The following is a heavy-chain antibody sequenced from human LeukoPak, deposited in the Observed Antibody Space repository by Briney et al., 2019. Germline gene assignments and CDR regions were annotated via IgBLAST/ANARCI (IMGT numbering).Heavy chain of an antibody. J-gene: IGHJ6*03. D-gene: IGHD6-13*01. CDR2: INHSGST. CDR1: GGSISRYY. CDR3: ARSRQLVYYYYYYYMDV. V-gene: IGHV4-34*01. Sequence: SETLSLTCTVSGGSISRYYWSWIRQPPGKGLEWIGEINHSGSTNYNPSLKSRVTISVDTSKNQFSLKLSSVTAADTAVYYCARSRQLVYYYYYYYMDVWGKGTTVTVSS.